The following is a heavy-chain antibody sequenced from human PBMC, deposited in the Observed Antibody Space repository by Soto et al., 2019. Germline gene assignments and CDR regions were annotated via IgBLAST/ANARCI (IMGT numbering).Heavy chain of an antibody. Sequence: QVHLQQWGAGLLKPSETLSLTCAVYGASLSDNYCNWLRQPPGKGLEWIGEINHSGNTNYNPSLRSRVTISIATSKNQLSLNLRSVSAAATAVYYCVRGRGEFDAWGQGTPVTVSS. D-gene: IGHD2-21*01. J-gene: IGHJ5*02. V-gene: IGHV4-34*01. CDR3: VRGRGEFDA. CDR2: INHSGNT. CDR1: GASLSDNY.